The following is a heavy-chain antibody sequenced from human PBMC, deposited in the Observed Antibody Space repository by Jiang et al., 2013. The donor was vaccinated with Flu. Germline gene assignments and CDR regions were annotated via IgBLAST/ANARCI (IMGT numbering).Heavy chain of an antibody. V-gene: IGHV3-23*01. D-gene: IGHD4-23*01. Sequence: EWVSAISGSGGSTYYADSREGPGSPSPRDNSKNTLYLQMNSLRAEDTAVYYCARDRTGVVTLGDAFDIWGQGTMVTVSS. CDR3: ARDRTGVVTLGDAFDI. CDR2: ISGSGGST. J-gene: IGHJ3*02.